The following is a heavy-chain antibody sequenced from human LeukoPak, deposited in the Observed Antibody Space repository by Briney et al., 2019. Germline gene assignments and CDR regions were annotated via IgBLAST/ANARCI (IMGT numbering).Heavy chain of an antibody. V-gene: IGHV3-74*01. D-gene: IGHD6-13*01. J-gene: IGHJ4*02. CDR3: ARDGTFDN. CDR1: GFTFRNYS. Sequence: GGSLRLSCAASGFTFRNYSMHWIRQGPGKELVWVSRISGDGTTTHYADSTQGRFTISRDNAKNTLYLQMNSLRVEDTALYYCARDGTFDNWGQGTLVTVSS. CDR2: ISGDGTTT.